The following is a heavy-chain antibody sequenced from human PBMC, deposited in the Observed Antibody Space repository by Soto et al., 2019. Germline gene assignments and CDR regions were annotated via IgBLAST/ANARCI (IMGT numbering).Heavy chain of an antibody. D-gene: IGHD3-3*01. J-gene: IGHJ5*01. CDR2: ISGSGGDT. CDR1: GFTFTSYA. Sequence: EVHLLESGGGLVQPGGSLRLSCSASGFTFTSYAMSWVRQAPGKGLEWVSDISGSGGDTKSADSVKGRFTISRDNFKNMRYLQMNTVRAEDTDVYYCAKHDFWTLYNTGLDSWGQGTLVTVSS. V-gene: IGHV3-23*01. CDR3: AKHDFWTLYNTGLDS.